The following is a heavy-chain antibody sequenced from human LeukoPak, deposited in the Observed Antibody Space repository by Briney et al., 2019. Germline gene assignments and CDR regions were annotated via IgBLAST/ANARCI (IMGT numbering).Heavy chain of an antibody. D-gene: IGHD3-16*02. CDR1: GFTFSSYA. CDR2: ISYDGSNK. Sequence: GGSLRLSCAASGFTFSSYAMHWVRQAPGKGLEWVAVISYDGSNKYYADSVKGRFTISRDNSKNTLYLQMNSLRAEDTAVYYCARDVHYDYVWGSYRQNQGNDYWGQGTLVTVSS. V-gene: IGHV3-30*04. J-gene: IGHJ4*02. CDR3: ARDVHYDYVWGSYRQNQGNDY.